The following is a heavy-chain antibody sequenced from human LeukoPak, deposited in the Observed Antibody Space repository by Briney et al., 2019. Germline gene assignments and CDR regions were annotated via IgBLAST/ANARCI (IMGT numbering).Heavy chain of an antibody. CDR1: GYTLTELS. Sequence: ASVKVSCKVSGYTLTELSMHWVRQATGQGLEWMGWMNPNSGNTGYAQKFQGRVTMTRNTSISTAYMELSSLRSEDTAVYYCARGMSLGGFDPWGQGTLVTVSS. CDR2: MNPNSGNT. CDR3: ARGMSLGGFDP. V-gene: IGHV1-8*01. D-gene: IGHD3-16*01. J-gene: IGHJ5*02.